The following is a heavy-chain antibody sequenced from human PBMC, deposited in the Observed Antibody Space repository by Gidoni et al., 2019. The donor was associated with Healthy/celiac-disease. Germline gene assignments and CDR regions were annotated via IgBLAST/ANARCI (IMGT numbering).Heavy chain of an antibody. J-gene: IGHJ4*02. Sequence: EVQLLESGGGLVQPGGSLRLSCAASGFTFSSYAMSWVRQAPGKGLEWVSAISGSGVSTYYADSVKGRFTISRDNSKNTLYLQMNSLRAEDTAVYYCAKGPTYVDTAMTNDYWGQGTLVTVSS. D-gene: IGHD5-18*01. CDR2: ISGSGVST. CDR1: GFTFSSYA. V-gene: IGHV3-23*01. CDR3: AKGPTYVDTAMTNDY.